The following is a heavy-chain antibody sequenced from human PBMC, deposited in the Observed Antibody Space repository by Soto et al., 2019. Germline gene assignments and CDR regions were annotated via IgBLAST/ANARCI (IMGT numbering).Heavy chain of an antibody. D-gene: IGHD3-22*01. CDR1: GFTFSFCA. CDR3: VKEHSDSYYYFDY. J-gene: IGHJ4*02. Sequence: EVQLLESGGGLVQPGGSLRLSCAASGFTFSFCAMSWVRQAPGKGLEWVSSIRGSGGDTYYADSVRGRFTISRDNSKNTLYLQMNSLRVEDTAVYYCVKEHSDSYYYFDYWGQGTLVTVSS. CDR2: IRGSGGDT. V-gene: IGHV3-23*01.